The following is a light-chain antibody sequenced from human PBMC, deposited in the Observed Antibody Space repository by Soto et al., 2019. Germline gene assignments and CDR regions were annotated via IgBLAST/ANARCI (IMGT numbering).Light chain of an antibody. V-gene: IGKV3-20*01. Sequence: EIVLTQSPGTLSLSPGERATLSCRASQSVTSGDLAWYQQKPGQSPRLLMYGASSRATGVPDRFSGSGSGTDFTLTISRLEPEDFAVYYCQQYGSSSWTFGQGTKVDI. J-gene: IGKJ1*01. CDR1: QSVTSGD. CDR3: QQYGSSSWT. CDR2: GAS.